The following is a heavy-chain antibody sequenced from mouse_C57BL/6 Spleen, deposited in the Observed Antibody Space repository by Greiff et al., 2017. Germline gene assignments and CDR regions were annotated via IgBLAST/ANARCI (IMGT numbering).Heavy chain of an antibody. CDR3: ARGGYGYYAMDY. V-gene: IGHV3-6*01. Sequence: EVQLQQSGPGLVKPSQSLSLTCSVTGYSITSGYYWNWIRQFPGNKLEWMGYKSYDGRNNYHPSLKNRISITRDTSKNQFFLKLNSVTTEDTATYYCARGGYGYYAMDYWGQGTSVTVSS. CDR2: KSYDGRN. CDR1: GYSITSGYY. J-gene: IGHJ4*01. D-gene: IGHD1-1*02.